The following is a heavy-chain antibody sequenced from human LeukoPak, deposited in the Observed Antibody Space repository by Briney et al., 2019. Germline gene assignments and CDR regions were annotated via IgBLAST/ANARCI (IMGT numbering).Heavy chain of an antibody. V-gene: IGHV3-11*04. Sequence: GGSLRLSCAASGFTFSDSYMTWVRQAPGKGVEWVAYISGSGRDINYSDSVKGRFTISRDNAKNSLYLQMSSLRVEDTAVYYCTRDPRHFDSCGQGTLVTVSS. J-gene: IGHJ5*01. D-gene: IGHD6-6*01. CDR1: GFTFSDSY. CDR3: TRDPRHFDS. CDR2: ISGSGRDI.